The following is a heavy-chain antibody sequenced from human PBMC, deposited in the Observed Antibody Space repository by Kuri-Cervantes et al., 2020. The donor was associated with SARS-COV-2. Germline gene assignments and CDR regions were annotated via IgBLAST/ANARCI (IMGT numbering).Heavy chain of an antibody. D-gene: IGHD3-10*01. V-gene: IGHV2-5*05. CDR3: AREPRGVGFDP. J-gene: IGHJ5*02. CDR2: IYWDDDK. CDR1: GFSLRTSGVG. Sequence: SGPTLVKPTQTLTLTCTFSGFSLRTSGVGVGWIRQPPGKALEWLALIYWDDDKRYGPSLKSRLTITKDTSKNQVVLTMTNMDPVDTATYYCAREPRGVGFDPWGQGTLVTVSS.